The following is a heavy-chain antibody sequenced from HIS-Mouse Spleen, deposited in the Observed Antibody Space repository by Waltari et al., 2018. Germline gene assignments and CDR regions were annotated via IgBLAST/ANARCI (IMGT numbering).Heavy chain of an antibody. V-gene: IGHV4-39*07. CDR3: AREIPYSSSWYDWYFDL. CDR1: GGSISSISYY. J-gene: IGHJ2*01. CDR2: IDYSGST. D-gene: IGHD6-13*01. Sequence: QLQLQESGPGLVKPSETLSLTCTVSGGSISSISYYWGWIRQPPGKGLEWIGSIDYSGSTYYNPSLKRRVTISVDTSKNQFSLKRSSVTAAATAVYYCAREIPYSSSWYDWYFDLWGRGTLVTVSS.